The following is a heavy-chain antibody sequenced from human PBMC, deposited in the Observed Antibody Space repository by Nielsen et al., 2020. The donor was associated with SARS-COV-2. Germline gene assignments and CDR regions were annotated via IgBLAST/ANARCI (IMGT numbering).Heavy chain of an antibody. Sequence: LSLTCAASGFTFSSYGMHWVRQAPGKGLEWVAVIWYDGSNKYYADSVKGRFTISRDNSKNTLYLQMNSLRAEDTAVYYCARSYYDYYFDYWGQGTLVTVSS. CDR2: IWYDGSNK. J-gene: IGHJ4*02. CDR1: GFTFSSYG. V-gene: IGHV3-33*01. CDR3: ARSYYDYYFDY. D-gene: IGHD5-12*01.